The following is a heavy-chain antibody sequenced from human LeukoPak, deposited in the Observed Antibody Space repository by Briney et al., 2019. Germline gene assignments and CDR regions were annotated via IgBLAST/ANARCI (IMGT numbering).Heavy chain of an antibody. CDR2: ISYDGSNK. V-gene: IGHV3-30-3*01. D-gene: IGHD2-15*01. CDR1: GFTFSSYA. CDR3: ARDYEYCSGGSCYATDWFDP. J-gene: IGHJ5*02. Sequence: GGSLRLSCAASGFTFSSYAMHWVRQAPGKGLEWVAVISYDGSNKYYADSVKGRFTISRDNSKNTLYLQMNSLRAEDTAVYYCARDYEYCSGGSCYATDWFDPWGQGTLVTASS.